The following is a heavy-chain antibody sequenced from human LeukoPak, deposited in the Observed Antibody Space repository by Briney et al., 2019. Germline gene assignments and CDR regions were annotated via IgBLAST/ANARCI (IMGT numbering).Heavy chain of an antibody. Sequence: SETLSLTCTVSGGSISSGDYYWSWIRQPPGKGLEWIGYIYYSGSTHYNPSLKSRVTISVDTSKNQFSLKLSSVTAADTAVYYCASEGSSGYVDYWGQGTLVTVSS. CDR3: ASEGSSGYVDY. CDR1: GGSISSGDYY. CDR2: IYYSGST. V-gene: IGHV4-30-4*01. D-gene: IGHD5-12*01. J-gene: IGHJ4*02.